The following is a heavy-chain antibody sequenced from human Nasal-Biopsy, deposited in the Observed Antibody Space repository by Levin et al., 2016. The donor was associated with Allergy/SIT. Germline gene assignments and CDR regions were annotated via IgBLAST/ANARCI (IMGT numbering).Heavy chain of an antibody. J-gene: IGHJ4*02. CDR1: GGSFSGYY. D-gene: IGHD2-2*01. CDR3: ARGTRRTSDFDY. Sequence: SQTLSLTCAVYGGSFSGYYWTWIRQPPGKGLEWIGEINHSGFGNYGSTNYNPSLRSRVTISADTSKNQLSLNLYSVTAADTALYFCARGTRRTSDFDYWGQGSLVTVSS. CDR2: INHSGFGNYGST. V-gene: IGHV4-34*01.